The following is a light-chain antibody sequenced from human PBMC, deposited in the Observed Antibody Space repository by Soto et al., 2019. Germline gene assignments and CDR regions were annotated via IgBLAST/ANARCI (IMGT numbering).Light chain of an antibody. Sequence: IQLTQSPSSLSASVGDRVTITCRASQGVRGYLAWFQQRPGKAPKLLIFGASTLQNGVPARFSGGGFVTEFTLTITSLQPEDFATYYCHQVYIYPRTFGQGTKVDIK. CDR1: QGVRGY. CDR3: HQVYIYPRT. V-gene: IGKV1-9*01. J-gene: IGKJ1*01. CDR2: GAS.